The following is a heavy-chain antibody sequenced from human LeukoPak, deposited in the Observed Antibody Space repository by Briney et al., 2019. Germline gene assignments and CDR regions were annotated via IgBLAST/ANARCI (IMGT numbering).Heavy chain of an antibody. CDR2: TSSSSSYI. D-gene: IGHD6-6*01. CDR3: AKIAARTAFDY. V-gene: IGHV3-21*01. CDR1: GFTFSSYS. J-gene: IGHJ4*02. Sequence: GGSLRLSCAASGFTFSSYSMNWVRQAPGKGLEGVSSTSSSSSYIYYADLVKGRFTISRDNAKNSLYLQMNSLRAEDTAVYYCAKIAARTAFDYWGQGTLVTVSS.